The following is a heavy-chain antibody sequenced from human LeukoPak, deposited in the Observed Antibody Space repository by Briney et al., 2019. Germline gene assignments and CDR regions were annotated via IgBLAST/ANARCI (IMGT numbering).Heavy chain of an antibody. J-gene: IGHJ4*02. CDR3: AREAGTAMAPFDY. Sequence: ASVKVSCKASGYTFTSYYIHWVRQAPGQGLEWMGIINPSGGSTSYAQKFQGRVTMTRDTSTSTVYMELSSLRSEDAAVYYCAREAGTAMAPFDYWGQGTLVTVSS. CDR2: INPSGGST. V-gene: IGHV1-46*01. CDR1: GYTFTSYY. D-gene: IGHD5-18*01.